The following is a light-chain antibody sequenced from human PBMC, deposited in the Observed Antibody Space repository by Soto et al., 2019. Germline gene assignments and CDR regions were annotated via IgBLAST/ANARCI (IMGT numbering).Light chain of an antibody. Sequence: DIQMTQSPSTLSASVGDRVTITCRASQSISSWLAWYQQKPGKAPKLLIYKASSLESGVPSRFSGSGSGTEFTLTISSLQPDDFETYYCQQYNSNSWTFGQGTKVEIK. J-gene: IGKJ1*01. CDR1: QSISSW. V-gene: IGKV1-5*03. CDR3: QQYNSNSWT. CDR2: KAS.